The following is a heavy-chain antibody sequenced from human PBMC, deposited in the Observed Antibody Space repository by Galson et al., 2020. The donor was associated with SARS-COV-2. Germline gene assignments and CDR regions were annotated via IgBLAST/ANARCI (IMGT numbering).Heavy chain of an antibody. CDR1: GYTFTHYY. J-gene: IGHJ4*02. Sequence: ASVKVSCKASGYTFTHYYMFWVRQAPGRGLEWMGLINPSDGSTNYAQNFQGRVALTRDTSTNTLYMELDSLKSDDTATYYCARGLSPAVAAINGDYWGQGTLVTVSS. D-gene: IGHD5-12*01. V-gene: IGHV1-46*01. CDR2: INPSDGST. CDR3: ARGLSPAVAAINGDY.